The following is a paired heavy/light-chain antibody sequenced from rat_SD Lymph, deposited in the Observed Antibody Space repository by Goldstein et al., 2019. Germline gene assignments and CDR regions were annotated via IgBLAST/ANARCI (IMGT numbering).Light chain of an antibody. CDR1: EDIYSD. J-gene: IGKJ2-2*01. V-gene: IGKV12S32*01. Sequence: DIRMTQSPASLSASLGETVNIECLASEDIYSDLAWYQQKPGKSPQLLIYNANSLQNGVPSRFSGSGSGTQYSLKINSLQSEDVATYFCQQYNNYPDTFGAGTKLELK. CDR2: NAN. CDR3: QQYNNYPDT.
Heavy chain of an antibody. D-gene: IGHD1-11*01. CDR1: GFTFSNYG. Sequence: EVQLVESGGGLVQPGRSMKLSCAASGFTFSNYGMAWVRQAPTKGLEWVATISYDGSSTYYRDSVKGRFTISRDNAKSTLYLQMNSLRSEDTATYYCTSRDASRRRVFHWFAYWGQGTLVTVSS. J-gene: IGHJ3*01. CDR3: TSRDASRRRVFHWFAY. CDR2: ISYDGSST. V-gene: IGHV5-29*01.